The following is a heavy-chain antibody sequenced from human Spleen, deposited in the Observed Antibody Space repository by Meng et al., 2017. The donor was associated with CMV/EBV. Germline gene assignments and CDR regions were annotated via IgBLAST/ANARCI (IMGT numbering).Heavy chain of an antibody. J-gene: IGHJ6*02. Sequence: GESLKISCAASGFSFTDYYMTWIRQAPGKGLEWLSYISSTGDIMYYADSVKGRFTVSRDNAKRILYLQMNRLRDEDTAVYYCARDRGSTGFSAFGMDVWGQGTTVTVS. V-gene: IGHV3-11*01. CDR3: ARDRGSTGFSAFGMDV. CDR2: ISSTGDIM. D-gene: IGHD2-8*02. CDR1: GFSFTDYY.